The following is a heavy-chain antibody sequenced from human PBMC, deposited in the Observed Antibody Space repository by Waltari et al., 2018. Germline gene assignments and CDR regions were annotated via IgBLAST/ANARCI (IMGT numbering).Heavy chain of an antibody. V-gene: IGHV3-53*02. CDR1: GFTVISNY. J-gene: IGHJ6*02. CDR2: IYSGGST. Sequence: EVQLVETGGGLIQPAGSLRLSCSASGFTVISNYMSWVRQAPGKGLEWVSVIYSGGSTYYADSVKGRFTISRDNSKNTLYLQMNSLRAEDTAVYYCAREGCSSTSCYGGGMDVWGQGTTVTVSS. D-gene: IGHD2-2*01. CDR3: AREGCSSTSCYGGGMDV.